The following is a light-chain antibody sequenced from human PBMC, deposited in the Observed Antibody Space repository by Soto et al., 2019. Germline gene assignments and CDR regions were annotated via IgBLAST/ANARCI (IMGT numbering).Light chain of an antibody. J-gene: IGLJ2*01. CDR2: EVS. CDR1: SSDVGGYNY. V-gene: IGLV2-14*01. Sequence: QSALTQPACVSGSPGQSITISCTGTSSDVGGYNYVSWYQHYPGKAPKLMIYEVSNRPSGVSNRFSGSKSGNTASLTLSGLQAEDEADYYCSSYTSNSVLFGGGTKLTVL. CDR3: SSYTSNSVL.